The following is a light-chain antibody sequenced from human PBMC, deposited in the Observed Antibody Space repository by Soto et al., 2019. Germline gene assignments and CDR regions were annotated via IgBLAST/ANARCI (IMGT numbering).Light chain of an antibody. V-gene: IGKV3-20*01. Sequence: VMMHSPATLSVSPGERSTLSCMAIQSVTSTYLAWYQQEPRQAPRLLIYGASSRAIGIPDRLSGSVSGSDFILTINRLEPEDFAVYYCQQYGSSHTFGQGTRLEIK. CDR1: QSVTSTY. CDR3: QQYGSSHT. CDR2: GAS. J-gene: IGKJ5*01.